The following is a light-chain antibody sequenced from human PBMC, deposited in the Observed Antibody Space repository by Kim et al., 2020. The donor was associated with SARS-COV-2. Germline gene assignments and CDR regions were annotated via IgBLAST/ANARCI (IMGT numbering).Light chain of an antibody. CDR2: AAA. V-gene: IGKV1-17*03. CDR3: VQHRSEPWT. J-gene: IGKJ1*01. Sequence: DIQMNQSPSAMSTSVGDRVTITCRASQDISNYLVWFQQKPGKAPKRLIYAAASLQSGVPSRFSGSGSGTEFTLTISSLQPEDSATYYCVQHRSEPWTFGQGTKVDIK. CDR1: QDISNY.